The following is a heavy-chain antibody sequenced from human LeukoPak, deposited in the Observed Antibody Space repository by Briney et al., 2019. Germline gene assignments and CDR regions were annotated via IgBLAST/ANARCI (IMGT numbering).Heavy chain of an antibody. CDR2: IIPIFGTA. CDR1: GGTFSSYA. D-gene: IGHD3-3*01. J-gene: IGHJ4*02. Sequence: SVKVSCKASGGTFSSYAISWVRQAPGQGLEWMGGIIPIFGTANYAQKFQGRVTITADESTSTAYMELSSLRSEDTAVYYCARAAAKGYYDFCSGSPRFDYWGQGTLVTVSS. V-gene: IGHV1-69*13. CDR3: ARAAAKGYYDFCSGSPRFDY.